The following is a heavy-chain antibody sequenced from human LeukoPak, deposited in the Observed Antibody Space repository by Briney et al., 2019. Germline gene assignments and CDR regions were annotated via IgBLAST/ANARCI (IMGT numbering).Heavy chain of an antibody. CDR3: ARDQESGIVVVPAAMPGGY. Sequence: VASVKVSCKASGYTFTSYGISWVRQAPGQGLEWMGWISAYNGNTNYAQKLQGRVTMTTDTSTSTAYMGLRSLRSDDTAVYYYARDQESGIVVVPAAMPGGYWGQRTLVTVSS. CDR1: GYTFTSYG. V-gene: IGHV1-18*04. J-gene: IGHJ4*02. CDR2: ISAYNGNT. D-gene: IGHD2-2*01.